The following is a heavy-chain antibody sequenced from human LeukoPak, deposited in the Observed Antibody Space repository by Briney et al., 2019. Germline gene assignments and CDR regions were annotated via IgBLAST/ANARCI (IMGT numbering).Heavy chain of an antibody. CDR3: ANIFGGNSHRSDY. Sequence: GGSLRLSCAASGFTFSSAWMSWVRQAPGQGLEWLGRIKTKTDGGTTDYAAPVKGRFTISRDDSKDALYLQMNSLKSDDTAVYYCANIFGGNSHRSDYWGQGTLVTVSS. J-gene: IGHJ4*02. V-gene: IGHV3-15*01. CDR1: GFTFSSAW. CDR2: IKTKTDGGTT. D-gene: IGHD4-23*01.